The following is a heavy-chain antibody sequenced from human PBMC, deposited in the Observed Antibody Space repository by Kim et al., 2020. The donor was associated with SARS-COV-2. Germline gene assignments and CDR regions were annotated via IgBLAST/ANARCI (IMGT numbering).Heavy chain of an antibody. CDR1: GFTFGDYA. Sequence: GGSLRLSCAASGFTFGDYAMHWVRQAPGKGLEWVSGISWNSGSIGYADSVKGRFTISRDNAKNSLYLQMNSLRAEDTALYYCAKKAVKGLMATSPFDYWGQGTLVTVSS. CDR3: AKKAVKGLMATSPFDY. V-gene: IGHV3-9*01. D-gene: IGHD5-12*01. CDR2: ISWNSGSI. J-gene: IGHJ4*02.